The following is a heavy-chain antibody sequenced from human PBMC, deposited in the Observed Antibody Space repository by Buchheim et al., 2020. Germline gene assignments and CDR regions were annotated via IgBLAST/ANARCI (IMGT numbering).Heavy chain of an antibody. D-gene: IGHD3-22*01. V-gene: IGHV2-5*02. Sequence: QITLKESGPTLVKPTQTLTLTCTFSGFSLGTSGVGVDWIRQPPRKALEWLALIYWDDDKRYSPSLKSRLTITKDTSKDQVVLTMTNMDPVDTVTYYCAHRLYDSSGYSFDHWGQGTL. CDR2: IYWDDDK. J-gene: IGHJ4*02. CDR1: GFSLGTSGVG. CDR3: AHRLYDSSGYSFDH.